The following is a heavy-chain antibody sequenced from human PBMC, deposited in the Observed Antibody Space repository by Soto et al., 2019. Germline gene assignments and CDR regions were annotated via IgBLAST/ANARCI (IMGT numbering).Heavy chain of an antibody. Sequence: QVQLVESGGGVVQPGRSLRLSCAASGFTFSSYGMHWVRQAPGKGLEWVAVIWYDGSNKYYADSVKGRFTISRDNSKNTLYLQMNSLRAEDPAVYYCAREGEEGDFDYWGQGTLVTVSS. J-gene: IGHJ4*02. CDR1: GFTFSSYG. CDR2: IWYDGSNK. V-gene: IGHV3-33*01. CDR3: AREGEEGDFDY.